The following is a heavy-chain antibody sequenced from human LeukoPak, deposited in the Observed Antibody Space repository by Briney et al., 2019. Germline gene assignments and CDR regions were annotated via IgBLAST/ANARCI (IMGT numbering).Heavy chain of an antibody. CDR3: ARDLYYFDD. Sequence: PSETLSLTCAVYGRSFSGYYWSWIRQPPGKGLEWIGEINYCGSTNYNPSLKSRLTISVAAYTALFSLKMRSGTAADTAVYYCARDLYYFDDWGQGTLVTVSS. D-gene: IGHD3-3*01. V-gene: IGHV4-34*01. CDR1: GRSFSGYY. CDR2: INYCGST. J-gene: IGHJ4*01.